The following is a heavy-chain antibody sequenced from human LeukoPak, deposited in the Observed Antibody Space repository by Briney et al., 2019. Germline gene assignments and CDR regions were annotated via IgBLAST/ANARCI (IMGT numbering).Heavy chain of an antibody. CDR2: ISSSGSTI. Sequence: GGSLRLSCAASEFTFTSYEMNWVRQAPGKGLEWVSYISSSGSTIYYADSVKGRFTISRGNAKNSLYLQMNSLRAGDTAVYYCARDSFRGSYSDYWGQGTLVTVSS. CDR3: ARDSFRGSYSDY. V-gene: IGHV3-48*03. J-gene: IGHJ4*02. D-gene: IGHD1-26*01. CDR1: EFTFTSYE.